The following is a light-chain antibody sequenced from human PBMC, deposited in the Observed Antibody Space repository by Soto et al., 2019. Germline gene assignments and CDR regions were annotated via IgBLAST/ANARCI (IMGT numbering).Light chain of an antibody. CDR1: QNLVST. CDR2: DAF. CDR3: QQRNNLYT. V-gene: IGKV3-11*01. J-gene: IGKJ2*01. Sequence: EIVLTQSPATLSLSPGERATLSCRASQNLVSTLAWYQQKPGQAPRLLIFDAFTRATGIPTRFSGSGSGTDFTLTISSLEPEDFAIYYCQQRNNLYTFGQGTKLELK.